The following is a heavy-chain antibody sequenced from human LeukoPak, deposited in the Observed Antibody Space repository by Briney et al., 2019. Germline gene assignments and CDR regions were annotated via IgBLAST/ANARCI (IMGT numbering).Heavy chain of an antibody. V-gene: IGHV4-59*01. Sequence: SETLSLTCTVSGGSISSYYWSWIRQPPGKGLEWIGYIYYSGSTNYNPSLNSRVTISVDTSKNQFSLKLSSVTAADTAVYYCARFYAGRGLYCSGGSCYSFDYWGQGTLVTVSS. CDR2: IYYSGST. J-gene: IGHJ4*02. D-gene: IGHD2-15*01. CDR3: ARFYAGRGLYCSGGSCYSFDY. CDR1: GGSISSYY.